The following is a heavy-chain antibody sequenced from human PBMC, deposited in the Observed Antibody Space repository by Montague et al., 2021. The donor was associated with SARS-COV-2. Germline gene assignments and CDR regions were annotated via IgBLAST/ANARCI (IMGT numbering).Heavy chain of an antibody. CDR1: GGSISSGGYY. J-gene: IGHJ4*02. Sequence: TLSLTCTVSGGSISSGGYYRSWIRQHPGKGLEWIGYIYYSGSTYYNPSLKSRVTISVDTSKNQFSLKLSSVTAADTAVYYCARVRGLTIFGVVGPFDYWGQGTLVTVSS. D-gene: IGHD3-3*01. CDR2: IYYSGST. CDR3: ARVRGLTIFGVVGPFDY. V-gene: IGHV4-31*03.